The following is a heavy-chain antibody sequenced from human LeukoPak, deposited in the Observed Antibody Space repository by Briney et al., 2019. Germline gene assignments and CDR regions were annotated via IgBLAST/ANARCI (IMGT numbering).Heavy chain of an antibody. CDR2: ISGSGGST. D-gene: IGHD5-18*01. CDR3: ARVDTVMAYYFDL. Sequence: GGSLRLSCAASGFTFSSYAMSWVRQAPGKGLERVSGISGSGGSTYYADSVKGRFTISRDNSKNTLYLQMNSLRAEDTAVYYCARVDTVMAYYFDLWGQGTLVTVSS. V-gene: IGHV3-23*01. J-gene: IGHJ4*02. CDR1: GFTFSSYA.